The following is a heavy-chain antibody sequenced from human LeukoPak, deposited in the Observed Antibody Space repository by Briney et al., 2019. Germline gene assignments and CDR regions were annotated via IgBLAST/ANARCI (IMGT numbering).Heavy chain of an antibody. V-gene: IGHV4-4*07. CDR3: ASVISPGWRQNDP. CDR2: IYTRGST. J-gene: IGHJ5*02. Sequence: PSEPLSLTCPVSGGSIISYYWSWIRQPAGKGLEWIGRIYTRGSTSYNPSLKSRVTMSVDTFKNQFSLKLCSVTAADTAVYYCASVISPGWRQNDPWGQGTLVTVSS. D-gene: IGHD6-19*01. CDR1: GGSIISYY.